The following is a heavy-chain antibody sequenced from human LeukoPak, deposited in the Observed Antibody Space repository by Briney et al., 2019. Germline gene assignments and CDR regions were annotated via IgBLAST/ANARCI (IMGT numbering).Heavy chain of an antibody. Sequence: GGSLRLSCAASGFSLSFSHMNWVRQAPGKGLEWVSYISNGSSAIYYTDSVKGRFTISRDNAKSTLYLEMNSLRDEDTTIYYCVTDRPHWAFDYWGRGTLVTVSS. V-gene: IGHV3-48*02. CDR2: ISNGSSAI. CDR1: GFSLSFSH. CDR3: VTDRPHWAFDY. J-gene: IGHJ4*02. D-gene: IGHD6-6*01.